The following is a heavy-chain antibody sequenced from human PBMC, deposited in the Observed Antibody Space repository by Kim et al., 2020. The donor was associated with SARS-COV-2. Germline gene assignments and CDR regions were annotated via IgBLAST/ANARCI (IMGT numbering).Heavy chain of an antibody. CDR2: IYSGGST. V-gene: IGHV3-53*01. CDR1: GFTVSSNY. D-gene: IGHD3-22*01. Sequence: GGSLRLSCAASGFTVSSNYMSWVRQAPGKGLEWVSVIYSGGSTYYADSVKGRFTISRDNSKNTLYLQMNSLRAEDTAVYYCARDYYDSSGYYYSYWGQGTLVSVSS. J-gene: IGHJ4*02. CDR3: ARDYYDSSGYYYSY.